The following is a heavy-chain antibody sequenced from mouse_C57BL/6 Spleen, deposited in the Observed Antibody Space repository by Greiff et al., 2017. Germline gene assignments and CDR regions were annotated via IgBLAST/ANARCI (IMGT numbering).Heavy chain of an antibody. J-gene: IGHJ4*01. CDR3: AMVTTNYAMDY. CDR2: ISSGSSTI. Sequence: DVKLVESGGGLVKPGGSLKLSCAASGFTFSDYGMHWVRQAPEKGLEWVAYISSGSSTIYYADTVKGRFTISRDHAKNTLFLQMTSLRSEDTAMYYCAMVTTNYAMDYWGQGTSVTVSS. CDR1: GFTFSDYG. V-gene: IGHV5-17*01. D-gene: IGHD2-2*01.